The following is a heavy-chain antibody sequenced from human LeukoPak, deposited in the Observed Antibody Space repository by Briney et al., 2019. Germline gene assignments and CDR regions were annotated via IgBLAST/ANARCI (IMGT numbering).Heavy chain of an antibody. Sequence: ASVKVSCKVSGYTLTELSMHWVRQATGQGLEWMGWMNPNSGNTGYAQKFQGRVTMTRNTSISTAYMELSSLRSEDTAVYYCARGPGSPDRYMDVWGKGTTVTVSS. CDR1: GYTLTELS. J-gene: IGHJ6*03. CDR3: ARGPGSPDRYMDV. CDR2: MNPNSGNT. V-gene: IGHV1-8*01. D-gene: IGHD1-14*01.